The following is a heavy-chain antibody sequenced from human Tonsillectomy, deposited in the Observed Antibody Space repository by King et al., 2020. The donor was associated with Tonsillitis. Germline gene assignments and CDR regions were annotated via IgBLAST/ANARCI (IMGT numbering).Heavy chain of an antibody. V-gene: IGHV3-30*04. D-gene: IGHD3-10*01. Sequence: VQLVESGGGVVQPGRSLRLSCAASGFTFSSYAMHWVRQAPGKGLEWVAVISYDGSNKYYADSVKGRFTISRDNSKNTLYLQMNSLRAEDTAVYYCARVQAEFSGIDVWGQGTTVTVSS. CDR2: ISYDGSNK. CDR3: ARVQAEFSGIDV. J-gene: IGHJ6*02. CDR1: GFTFSSYA.